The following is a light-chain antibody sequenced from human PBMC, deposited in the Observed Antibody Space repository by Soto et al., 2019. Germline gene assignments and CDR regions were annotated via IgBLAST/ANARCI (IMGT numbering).Light chain of an antibody. Sequence: QSVLTQPASVSGSPGQSITISCTGTNSDVGAYNYVSWYQQHPGKAPKLMIYDVSNRPSGISDRFSGSKSGNTASLTIAGLQPEDEADYYCSSYTSGTSVVFGGGTKLT. CDR3: SSYTSGTSVV. V-gene: IGLV2-14*03. CDR2: DVS. J-gene: IGLJ2*01. CDR1: NSDVGAYNY.